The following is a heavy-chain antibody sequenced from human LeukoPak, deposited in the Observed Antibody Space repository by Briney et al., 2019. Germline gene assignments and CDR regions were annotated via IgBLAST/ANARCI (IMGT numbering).Heavy chain of an antibody. CDR2: INEDGNMK. Sequence: GGSLRLSCAASGVTFSSYWMSWVRQAPGKGLDLVANINEDGNMKYYVDSVKGGFTISRDNAHNSLYLQMNSLGAEDTAVYYCARGDASSGDYWGQGTLVTVSS. CDR3: ARGDASSGDY. V-gene: IGHV3-7*04. D-gene: IGHD6-6*01. CDR1: GVTFSSYW. J-gene: IGHJ4*02.